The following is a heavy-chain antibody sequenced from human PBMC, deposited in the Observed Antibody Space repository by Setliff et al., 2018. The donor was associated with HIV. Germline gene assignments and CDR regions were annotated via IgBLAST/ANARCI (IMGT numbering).Heavy chain of an antibody. CDR3: ARDESDSLYYMDYYYMDV. D-gene: IGHD3-10*01. CDR1: GYTFTSYA. V-gene: IGHV7-4-1*02. Sequence: GASVKVSCQASGYTFTSYAMNWVRQAPGQGLEWMGWINTNTGNPTYAQGFTGRFVVSLDTSVSTAYLQISSLKAEDTAVYYCARDESDSLYYMDYYYMDVWGKGTTVTVSS. J-gene: IGHJ6*03. CDR2: INTNTGNP.